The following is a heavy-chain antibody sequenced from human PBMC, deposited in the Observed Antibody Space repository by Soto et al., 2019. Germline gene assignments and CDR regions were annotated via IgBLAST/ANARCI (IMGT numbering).Heavy chain of an antibody. CDR3: ARDPCGDCVDWYFDH. Sequence: QVQLVESGGGVVQPGRSLTLSCAASGITFSSFAVHWVRQAPGKGLDWVAGISYDGTTKFYADSVKGRFTISRDNSKSTLYLQMNSLRGEDTAMYYCARDPCGDCVDWYFDHWGHGTLVTVSS. D-gene: IGHD2-21*02. J-gene: IGHJ2*01. CDR2: ISYDGTTK. V-gene: IGHV3-30-3*01. CDR1: GITFSSFA.